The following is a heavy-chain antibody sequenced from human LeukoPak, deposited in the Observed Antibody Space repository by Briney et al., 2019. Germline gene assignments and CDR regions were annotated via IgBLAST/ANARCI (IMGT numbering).Heavy chain of an antibody. D-gene: IGHD6-19*01. J-gene: IGHJ4*02. V-gene: IGHV4-4*02. CDR1: GGSISSSTW. CDR3: ARDIRPVAVAGAAYYCDY. CDR2: IYIGGST. Sequence: PSESLSLTCAASGGSISSSTWWRGGRQPPGRGLWGIGVIYIGGSTNYKPSLKGRVTISVDKSKNPFSLKLSSDTAEHTAVYYCARDIRPVAVAGAAYYCDYWGQGTLVTVSS.